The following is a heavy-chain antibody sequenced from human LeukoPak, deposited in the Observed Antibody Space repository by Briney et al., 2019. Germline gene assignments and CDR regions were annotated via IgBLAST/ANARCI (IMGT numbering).Heavy chain of an antibody. J-gene: IGHJ3*02. Sequence: SESLSLTCTVSGGSMSSYYWSWIRQPPGKGLEWIGYIYYSGSTNYNPSLKSRVTISVDTSKNHFSLKLSSVTAADTAVYYCARDSVTGDCSGSCTPVAFDIWGQGTMVTVSS. CDR1: GGSMSSYY. V-gene: IGHV4-59*01. CDR2: IYYSGST. CDR3: ARDSVTGDCSGSCTPVAFDI. D-gene: IGHD2-15*01.